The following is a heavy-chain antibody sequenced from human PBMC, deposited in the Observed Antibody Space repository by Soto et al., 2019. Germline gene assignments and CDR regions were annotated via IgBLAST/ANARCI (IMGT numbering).Heavy chain of an antibody. CDR3: ARGDHAFNL. Sequence: QVQLVQSGAEMQKPGASVKVSCKASGYTFTDFYIHWVRQTPGQELEWMGWINPRTGGTLYAQNFQGWVTMTRDTSISTAYMVLNRLKSDATAVYYCARGDHAFNLWGQGTMVTVSS. CDR1: GYTFTDFY. CDR2: INPRTGGT. V-gene: IGHV1-2*04. J-gene: IGHJ3*01.